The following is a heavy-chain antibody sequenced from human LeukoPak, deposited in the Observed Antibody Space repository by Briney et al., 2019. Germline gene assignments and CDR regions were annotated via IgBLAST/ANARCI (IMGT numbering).Heavy chain of an antibody. CDR3: ARDLSSSWLYYYYYMDV. Sequence: ASVKVFCKASGYTFTSYDINWVRQATGQGLEWMGWMNPNSGNTGYAQKFQGRVTITRNTSISTAYMELRSLRSDDTAVYYCARDLSSSWLYYYYYMDVWGKGTTVTISS. V-gene: IGHV1-8*03. J-gene: IGHJ6*03. CDR1: GYTFTSYD. D-gene: IGHD6-13*01. CDR2: MNPNSGNT.